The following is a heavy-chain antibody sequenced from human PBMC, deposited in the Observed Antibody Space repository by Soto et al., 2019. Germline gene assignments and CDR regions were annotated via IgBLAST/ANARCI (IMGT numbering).Heavy chain of an antibody. V-gene: IGHV3-30*18. D-gene: IGHD6-13*01. Sequence: GGSLRLSCAASGFTFRNYDMHWVRQAPGKGLEWMGVISFDGIKKYYADSVKGRFTISRDSSKDKLYLQMNSLRPEDTAVYYCAKPIVAAGYYGMDVWGQGTTVTVSS. J-gene: IGHJ6*02. CDR2: ISFDGIKK. CDR1: GFTFRNYD. CDR3: AKPIVAAGYYGMDV.